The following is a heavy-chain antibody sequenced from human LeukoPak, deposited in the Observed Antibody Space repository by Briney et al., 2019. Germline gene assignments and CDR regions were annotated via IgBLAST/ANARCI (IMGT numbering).Heavy chain of an antibody. CDR3: ARVRSGTYYTFVPYFDS. V-gene: IGHV3-20*04. CDR2: IYWNGGRT. J-gene: IGHJ4*02. CDR1: GFNFDDYG. D-gene: IGHD3-10*01. Sequence: GGSLRLSCAASGFNFDDYGMSWVRQAPGKGLEWVSGIYWNGGRTGYADSVKGRFTISRANARNSLFLQMNSLRAEDTAFYYCARVRSGTYYTFVPYFDSWGQGTLVTVSS.